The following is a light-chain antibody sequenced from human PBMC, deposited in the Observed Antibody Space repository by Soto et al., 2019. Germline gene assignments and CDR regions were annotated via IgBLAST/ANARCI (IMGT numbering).Light chain of an antibody. CDR1: QSIGNNY. CDR3: QQFRTSVT. J-gene: IGKJ1*01. V-gene: IGKV3-20*01. CDR2: VSS. Sequence: EIVLTQSPGTLSLSPGERATLSCRASQSIGNNYLAWYQQKPGQAPRRLIDVSSTRATGIPDRFSGSGSGTDFTVTISRLEPEDFAVYYCQQFRTSVTFGQGTKVE.